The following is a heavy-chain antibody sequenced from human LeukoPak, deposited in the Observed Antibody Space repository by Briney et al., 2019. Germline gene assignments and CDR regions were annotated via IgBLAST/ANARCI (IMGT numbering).Heavy chain of an antibody. J-gene: IGHJ4*02. D-gene: IGHD5-18*01. CDR3: ARDANPHTAMVQSLGY. CDR1: GFTFSSYE. CDR2: ISSSGSTT. V-gene: IGHV3-48*03. Sequence: PGGSLRLSCTASGFTFSSYEMNWVRQAPGKGLEWVSYISSSGSTTHYAESVKGRFTISRDNSKNTLYLQMNSLRAEDTAVYYCARDANPHTAMVQSLGYWGQGTLVTVSS.